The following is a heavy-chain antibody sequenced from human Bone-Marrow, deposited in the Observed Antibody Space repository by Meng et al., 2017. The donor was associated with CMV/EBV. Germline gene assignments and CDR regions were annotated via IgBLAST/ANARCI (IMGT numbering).Heavy chain of an antibody. CDR1: GGSFSGYY. CDR2: INHSGST. V-gene: IGHV4-34*01. J-gene: IGHJ5*02. CDR3: ARVDCSGGSCYGAWFDP. D-gene: IGHD2-15*01. Sequence: SETLSLTCAVYGGSFSGYYWSWIRQPPGKGLEWIGEINHSGSTNYNPSLKSRVTISVDTSKNQFSLKLSSVTAADTAVYYCARVDCSGGSCYGAWFDPWGQGTRVTVSS.